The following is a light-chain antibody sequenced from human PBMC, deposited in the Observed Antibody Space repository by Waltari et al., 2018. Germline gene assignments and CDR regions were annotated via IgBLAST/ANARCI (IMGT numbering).Light chain of an antibody. Sequence: IQMTQSPSTLSVSVGDTVIITCRASQSIRSYLAWYQPKPGEAPKLLISKASTLESGVPSRFSGSGSGTEFTLSISSLQPDDFGTYYCHQYNSDPYTFGLGTKLEIK. J-gene: IGKJ2*01. V-gene: IGKV1-5*03. CDR1: QSIRSY. CDR2: KAS. CDR3: HQYNSDPYT.